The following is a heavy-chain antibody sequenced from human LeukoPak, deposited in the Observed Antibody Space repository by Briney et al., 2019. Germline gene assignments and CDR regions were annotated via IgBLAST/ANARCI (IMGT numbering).Heavy chain of an antibody. CDR3: ARDGTYYGSGSYYADWYFDL. D-gene: IGHD3-10*01. J-gene: IGHJ2*01. Sequence: ASVKVSCKASGYTFTSYGISWVRQAPGQGLEWMGWISAYNGNTNYAQKLQGRVTMTTDTSTSTAYMELRSLRSDDTAVYYCARDGTYYGSGSYYADWYFDLWGRGTLVTVSS. V-gene: IGHV1-18*01. CDR2: ISAYNGNT. CDR1: GYTFTSYG.